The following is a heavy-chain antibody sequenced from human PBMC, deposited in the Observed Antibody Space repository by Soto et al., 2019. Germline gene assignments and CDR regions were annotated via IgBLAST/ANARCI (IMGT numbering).Heavy chain of an antibody. J-gene: IGHJ4*02. Sequence: EVQLVESGGGLVQPGGSLRLSCEASGFTFSSYWMSWVRQAPGKGVEWVANIKEDGSEGYYMDSVKGRFTIPRENAKKSAYLEMNSLRAEDTAVYYCANCRGAVAGTDWGQGTLVTVSS. CDR1: GFTFSSYW. V-gene: IGHV3-7*01. CDR2: IKEDGSEG. CDR3: ANCRGAVAGTD. D-gene: IGHD6-19*01.